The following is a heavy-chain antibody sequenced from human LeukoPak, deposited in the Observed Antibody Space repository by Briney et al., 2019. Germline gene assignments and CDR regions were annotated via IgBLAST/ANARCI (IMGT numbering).Heavy chain of an antibody. CDR3: ARVGLYYYGSGSSENWFDP. D-gene: IGHD3-10*01. CDR1: GGSISSYY. J-gene: IGHJ5*02. V-gene: IGHV4-59*01. Sequence: SETLSLTCTVSGGSISSYYWSWIRQPPGKGLEWIGYIYYGGSTNYNPSLKSRVTISVDTSKNQFSLKLSSVTAADTAVYYCARVGLYYYGSGSSENWFDPWGQGTLVTVSS. CDR2: IYYGGST.